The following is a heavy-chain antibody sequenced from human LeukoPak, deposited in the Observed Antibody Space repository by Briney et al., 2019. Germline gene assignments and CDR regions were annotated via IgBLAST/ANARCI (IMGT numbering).Heavy chain of an antibody. CDR2: IISDGSST. V-gene: IGHV3-74*01. J-gene: IGHJ4*02. CDR3: VSSYCSGGSCYSASGY. Sequence: GGSLRLSFAASGLTFSSYWMHWFGKAPGKGLVWVSRIISDGSSTSYADSVKGRFTISRDNAKNTLYLQMNSLRAEDTAVYYCVSSYCSGGSCYSASGYWGQGTLVTVSS. D-gene: IGHD2-15*01. CDR1: GLTFSSYW.